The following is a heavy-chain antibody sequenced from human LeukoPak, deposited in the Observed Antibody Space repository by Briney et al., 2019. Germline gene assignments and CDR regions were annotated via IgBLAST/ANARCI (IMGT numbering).Heavy chain of an antibody. D-gene: IGHD4-17*01. CDR1: GFTFSTYR. V-gene: IGHV3-48*02. CDR2: ISGSSSTI. CDR3: ARDSRDYVFDY. Sequence: GGSLRLSCAASGFTFSTYRMNWVRQAPGYGLEWVSYISGSSSTIHYADSVKGRFTISRDNAKNTLYLQMNSLRDADTAVYYCARDSRDYVFDYWGQGALVTVSS. J-gene: IGHJ4*02.